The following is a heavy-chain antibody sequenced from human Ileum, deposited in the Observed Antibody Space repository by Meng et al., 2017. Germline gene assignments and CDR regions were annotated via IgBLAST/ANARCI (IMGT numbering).Heavy chain of an antibody. CDR3: ARGGAVAGVWWYFDL. D-gene: IGHD6-19*01. Sequence: LRLRESGPGRVQHSETLSLTWTVSGGSISNTNYDCPGIRQHPGKGLEWIGRMSYSGSTYFNPSLKRRVDISVDPSNNQVSLKLSFVTAADTAVYYCARGGAVAGVWWYFDLWGRGTLVTVSS. V-gene: IGHV4-39*07. J-gene: IGHJ2*01. CDR2: MSYSGST. CDR1: GGSISNTNYD.